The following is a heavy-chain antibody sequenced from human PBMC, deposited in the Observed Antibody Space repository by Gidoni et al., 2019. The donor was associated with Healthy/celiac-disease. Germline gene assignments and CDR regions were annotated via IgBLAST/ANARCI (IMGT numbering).Heavy chain of an antibody. D-gene: IGHD3-10*01. CDR3: ARARGFGELYDAFDI. V-gene: IGHV4-59*08. CDR1: GGSISSYY. Sequence: QVQLQESGPGLVKPSETLSLTCTVSGGSISSYYWSWIRQPPGKGLEWIGYIYYSGSTNYNPPLKSRVTISVDTSKNQFSLKLSSVTAADTAVYYCARARGFGELYDAFDIWGQGTMVTVSS. CDR2: IYYSGST. J-gene: IGHJ3*02.